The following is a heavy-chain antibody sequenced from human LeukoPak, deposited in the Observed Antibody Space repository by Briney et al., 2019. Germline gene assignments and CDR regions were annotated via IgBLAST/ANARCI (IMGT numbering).Heavy chain of an antibody. V-gene: IGHV1-69*13. Sequence: SVKVSCKASGGTFISYAISWVRQAPGQGLEWMGGIIPIFGTANYAQKFQGRVTITADESTSTAYMELSSLRSEDTAVYYCARDYYYDSSGYYYYYYGMDVWGQGTTVTVSS. CDR2: IIPIFGTA. D-gene: IGHD3-22*01. J-gene: IGHJ6*02. CDR1: GGTFISYA. CDR3: ARDYYYDSSGYYYYYYGMDV.